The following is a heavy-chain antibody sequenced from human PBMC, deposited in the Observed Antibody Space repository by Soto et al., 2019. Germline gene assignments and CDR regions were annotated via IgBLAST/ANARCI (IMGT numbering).Heavy chain of an antibody. V-gene: IGHV4-31*02. J-gene: IGHJ4*02. D-gene: IGHD3-22*01. CDR1: GGSISSGGYY. CDR3: ARGGYDSSGYYFDY. Sequence: SETLSLTXTVSGGSISSGGYYWSWIRQHPGKGLEWIGYIYYSGSTYYNPSLKSRVTISVDTSKNQFSLKLSSVTAADTAVYYCARGGYDSSGYYFDYWGQGTLVTVSS. CDR2: IYYSGST.